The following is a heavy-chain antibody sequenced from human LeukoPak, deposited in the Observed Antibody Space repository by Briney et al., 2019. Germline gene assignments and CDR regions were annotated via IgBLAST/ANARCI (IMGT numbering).Heavy chain of an antibody. V-gene: IGHV4-59*01. CDR3: ARSVVTLYWYFDL. D-gene: IGHD4-23*01. CDR1: GGSISGYY. J-gene: IGHJ2*01. CDR2: IYYSGST. Sequence: SETLSLTCTVSGGSISGYYYNWIRQPPGKGLEWIGYIYYSGSTNYNPSLKSRVTISLDTSKNQFSLKLSSVTTADTAVYYCARSVVTLYWYFDLWGRGTLVTVTS.